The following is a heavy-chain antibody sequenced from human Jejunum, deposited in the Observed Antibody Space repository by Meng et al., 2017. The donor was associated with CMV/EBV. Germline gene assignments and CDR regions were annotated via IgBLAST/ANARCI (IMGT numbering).Heavy chain of an antibody. CDR2: IFYSGNT. CDR1: ISSGDYC. Sequence: ISSGDYCCRSIRQSPEHGLELIGYIFYSGNTYSHPSFGGRVTISVDTSKNQFFLKLDSVTAAATAMYYCARDGSTILGGYSGFDPWGQGTLVTVSS. D-gene: IGHD3-9*01. J-gene: IGHJ5*01. CDR3: ARDGSTILGGYSGFDP. V-gene: IGHV4-30-4*08.